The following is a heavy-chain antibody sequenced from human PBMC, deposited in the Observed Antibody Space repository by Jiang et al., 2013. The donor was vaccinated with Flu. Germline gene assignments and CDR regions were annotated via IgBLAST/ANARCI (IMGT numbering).Heavy chain of an antibody. D-gene: IGHD6-19*01. CDR1: GFTFSSYW. CDR2: IKQDGSEK. J-gene: IGHJ4*02. Sequence: SCAASGFTFSSYWMSWVRQASREGAGVVANIKQDGSEKYYVDSVKGRFTISRDNAKNSLYLQMNSLRAEDTAVYYCARESDGSGALDYWGQGTLVTVSS. CDR3: ARESDGSGALDY. V-gene: IGHV3-7*01.